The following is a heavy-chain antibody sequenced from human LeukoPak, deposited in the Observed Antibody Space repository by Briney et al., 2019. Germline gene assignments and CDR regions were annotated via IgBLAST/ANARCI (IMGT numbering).Heavy chain of an antibody. CDR3: AGLYGSGSYYGY. CDR2: IYYSGST. D-gene: IGHD3-10*01. Sequence: SETLSLTCTVSGGSISSYDWSWIRQPPGKGLEWIGYIYYSGSTNYNPSLKSRVTISVDTSKNQISLKLSSVTAADTAVYYCAGLYGSGSYYGYWGQGTLVTVSS. CDR1: GGSISSYD. V-gene: IGHV4-59*08. J-gene: IGHJ4*02.